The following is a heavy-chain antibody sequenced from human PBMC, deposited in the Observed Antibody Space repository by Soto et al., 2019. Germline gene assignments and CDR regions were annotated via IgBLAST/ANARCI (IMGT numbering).Heavy chain of an antibody. CDR2: TNPNSGNT. Sequence: ASVQVSCKASGYTFTSYDINWVRQATGQGLEWMGWTNPNSGNTGYAQKFQGRVTMTRNTSISTAYMELSSLRSEDTAVYYCARGGGGWQWRDAFDIWGQGTMVTVSS. D-gene: IGHD6-19*01. V-gene: IGHV1-8*01. CDR3: ARGGGGWQWRDAFDI. J-gene: IGHJ3*02. CDR1: GYTFTSYD.